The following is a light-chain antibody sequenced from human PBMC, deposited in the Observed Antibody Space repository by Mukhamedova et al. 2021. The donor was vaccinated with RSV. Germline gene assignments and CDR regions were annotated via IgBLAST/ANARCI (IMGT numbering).Light chain of an antibody. CDR2: TAS. Sequence: TSQGVSSWLAWYQQKPGKAPELLIYTASTLQTGVPSRFSGSGSGTDFTLTISSLQPEDFGTYYCQQTNGFPFTFGPGTKVDIK. J-gene: IGKJ3*01. V-gene: IGKV1-12*01. CDR3: QQTNGFPFT. CDR1: QGVSSW.